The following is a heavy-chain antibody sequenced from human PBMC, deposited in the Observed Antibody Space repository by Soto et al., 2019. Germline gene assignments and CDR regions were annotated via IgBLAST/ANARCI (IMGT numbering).Heavy chain of an antibody. CDR2: ISGGGGSA. Sequence: GGSLRLSCAASGFTFSSYAMGWVRQAPGKGLEWVSAISGGGGSAYYADSVKGRFTISRDNSKNTLYLQMNSLRAEDTAVYYCAKERDYHYFYGIDVWGQGTTVTVSS. V-gene: IGHV3-23*01. CDR3: AKERDYHYFYGIDV. J-gene: IGHJ6*02. CDR1: GFTFSSYA.